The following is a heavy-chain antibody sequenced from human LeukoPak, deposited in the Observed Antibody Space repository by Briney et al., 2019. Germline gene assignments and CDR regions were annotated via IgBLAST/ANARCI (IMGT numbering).Heavy chain of an antibody. CDR1: GVTFSSYT. D-gene: IGHD3-16*01. J-gene: IGHJ4*02. CDR3: ATEHWGPNS. CDR2: IKGDGSDK. V-gene: IGHV3-7*01. Sequence: GGSLRLSCAASGVTFSSYTMNWVRQAPGKGLEWLANIKGDGSDKNYVDSVKGRFTISRDNAKNSLFLQMSSLRGEDTALYYCATEHWGPNSWGQGTLVTVSS.